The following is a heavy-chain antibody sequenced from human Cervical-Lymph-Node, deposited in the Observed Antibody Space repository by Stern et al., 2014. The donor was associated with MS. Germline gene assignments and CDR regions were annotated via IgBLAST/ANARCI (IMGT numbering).Heavy chain of an antibody. J-gene: IGHJ4*02. D-gene: IGHD3-16*01. CDR2: IRSNGTYT. Sequence: VQLVESGGGLVKPGRSLRLSCAASGFTFSDYSMNWVRQAPGKGPEWVSSIRSNGTYTSHADSVKGRFTVSRDNAKISLFLQMNSLRAEDTAVYYCARRGGIYYLDFWGPGTLVTVSS. CDR1: GFTFSDYS. CDR3: ARRGGIYYLDF. V-gene: IGHV3-21*01.